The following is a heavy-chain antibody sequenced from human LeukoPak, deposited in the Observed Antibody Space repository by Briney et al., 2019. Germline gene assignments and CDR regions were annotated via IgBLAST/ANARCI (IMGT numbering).Heavy chain of an antibody. D-gene: IGHD3-22*01. CDR1: GYTFTGYY. V-gene: IGHV1-2*02. J-gene: IGHJ3*02. Sequence: GASVKVSCTASGYTFTGYYMHWVRQAPGQGLEWMGWINPNSGGTNYAQKFQGRVTMTGDTSISTAYMELSRLRSDDTAVYYCARSLGHDSSGYYLNDAFDIWGQGTMVTVSS. CDR2: INPNSGGT. CDR3: ARSLGHDSSGYYLNDAFDI.